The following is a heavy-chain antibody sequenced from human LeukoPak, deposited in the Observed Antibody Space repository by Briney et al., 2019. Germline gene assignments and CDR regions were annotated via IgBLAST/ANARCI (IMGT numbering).Heavy chain of an antibody. CDR2: ISYDGSNK. CDR3: AKEPVAASLGGFDY. D-gene: IGHD6-19*01. CDR1: GFTFSSYA. Sequence: GGSLRLSCAASGFTFSSYAMHWVRQAPGKGLEWVAVISYDGSNKYYADSVKGRFTISRDNSKNTLYLQMNSLRAEDTAVYYCAKEPVAASLGGFDYWGQGTLVTVSS. V-gene: IGHV3-30-3*01. J-gene: IGHJ4*02.